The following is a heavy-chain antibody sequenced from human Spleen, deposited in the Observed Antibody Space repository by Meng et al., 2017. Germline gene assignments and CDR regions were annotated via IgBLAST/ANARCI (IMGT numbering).Heavy chain of an antibody. J-gene: IGHJ4*02. CDR1: GYTFTGYY. Sequence: QVRLVQSGAEVKKPGASVKVSCKASGYTFTGYYMHWVRQAPGQGLEWMGRINPNSGGTNYAQKFQGRVTMTRDTSISTAYMELSRLRSDDTAVYYCARSDDYVWGSPSDYWGQGTLVTVSS. CDR2: INPNSGGT. D-gene: IGHD3-16*01. CDR3: ARSDDYVWGSPSDY. V-gene: IGHV1-2*06.